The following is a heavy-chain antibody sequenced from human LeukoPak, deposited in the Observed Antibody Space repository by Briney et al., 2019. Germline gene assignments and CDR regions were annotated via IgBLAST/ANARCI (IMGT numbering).Heavy chain of an antibody. D-gene: IGHD3-22*01. V-gene: IGHV4-34*01. CDR2: INHSGST. J-gene: IGHJ4*02. CDR3: ARTTDYYDRSGYPFFDY. CDR1: GGSFSGYY. Sequence: PSETLSLTCAVYGGSFSGYYWSWIRQPPGKGLEWIGEINHSGSTNYNPYLKSRVTISVDTSKNQFSLKLSSVTTADTAVYYCARTTDYYDRSGYPFFDYWGQGTLVTVSS.